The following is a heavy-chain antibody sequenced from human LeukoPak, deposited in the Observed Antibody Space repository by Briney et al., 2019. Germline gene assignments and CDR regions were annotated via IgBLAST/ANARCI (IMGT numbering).Heavy chain of an antibody. V-gene: IGHV4-38-2*02. CDR3: ASLPGYGNWFDP. CDR2: IYHSGST. Sequence: SETLSLTCTVSGYSISSGYYWGWIRQPPGKGLEWIGSIYHSGSTYYNPSLKSRVTISVDTSKNQFSLKLSSVTAADTAVYYCASLPGYGNWFDPWGQGTLVTVSS. J-gene: IGHJ5*02. D-gene: IGHD6-13*01. CDR1: GYSISSGYY.